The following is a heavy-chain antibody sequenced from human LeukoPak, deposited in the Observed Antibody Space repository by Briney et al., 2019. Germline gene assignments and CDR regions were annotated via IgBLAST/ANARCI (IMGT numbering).Heavy chain of an antibody. V-gene: IGHV1-2*02. Sequence: GASVTVSFTASGYTFTGYYMHWVRQAPGQGLEWMGWINPNSGGTNYSQKFQGRVTMTRDTAISTAYMELSRLRSDDTAVYYCARDRVTMVRGVIRINWFDHWGQGTLVTVSS. CDR2: INPNSGGT. CDR1: GYTFTGYY. J-gene: IGHJ5*02. D-gene: IGHD3-10*01. CDR3: ARDRVTMVRGVIRINWFDH.